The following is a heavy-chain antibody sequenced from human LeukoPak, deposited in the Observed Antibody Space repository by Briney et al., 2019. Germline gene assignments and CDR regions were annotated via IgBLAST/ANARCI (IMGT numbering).Heavy chain of an antibody. Sequence: GGSLRLSCAASGFTFSSYWMSWVRQAPGKGLEWVANIKQDGSEKYYVDSVKGRFTISRDNAKNSLYLQMNSLRAEDTAVYYCARVATTGHSEDFDYWAREPWSPSPQ. J-gene: IGHJ4*02. D-gene: IGHD1-26*01. V-gene: IGHV3-7*01. CDR1: GFTFSSYW. CDR3: ARVATTGHSEDFDY. CDR2: IKQDGSEK.